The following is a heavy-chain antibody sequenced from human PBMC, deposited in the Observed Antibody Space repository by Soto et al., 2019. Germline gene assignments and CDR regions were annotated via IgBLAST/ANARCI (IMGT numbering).Heavy chain of an antibody. V-gene: IGHV1-18*01. D-gene: IGHD4-17*01. CDR1: GYTFTSYG. CDR2: ISAYNGNT. J-gene: IGHJ5*02. CDR3: ARSTTVTTFSHWINWFDP. Sequence: ASVKVSCKASGYTFTSYGISWVRQAPGQGLEWMGWISAYNGNTNYAQKLQGRVTMTTDTSTSTAYMELRSLRSDDTAVYYCARSTTVTTFSHWINWFDPWGQGTLVTVSS.